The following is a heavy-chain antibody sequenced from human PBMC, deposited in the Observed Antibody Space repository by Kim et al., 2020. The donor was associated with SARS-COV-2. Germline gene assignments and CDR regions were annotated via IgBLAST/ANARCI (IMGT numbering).Heavy chain of an antibody. V-gene: IGHV4-39*07. J-gene: IGHJ4*01. CDR1: GGSISSSSYY. D-gene: IGHD3-10*01. CDR3: ATHYYGYDDY. CDR2: INYSGST. Sequence: SETLSLICTVSGGSISSSSYYWVWIRQPPGKGLVWIGSINYSGSTYYNPSLKIRVTISVDTSKNHFSLKLSSVTAADTYEYYCATHYYGYDDYWGHGSL.